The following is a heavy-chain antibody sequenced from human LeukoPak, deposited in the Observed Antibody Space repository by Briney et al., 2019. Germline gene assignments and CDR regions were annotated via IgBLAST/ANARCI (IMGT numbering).Heavy chain of an antibody. J-gene: IGHJ4*02. CDR2: ISGSGAST. Sequence: GGSLRLSCAASGFTFSSYAMSWVRQAPGKGLEWVSAISGSGASTYYADSVKGRFTISRDNSKNTLYLQMNSPRAEDTAVYYCASSDDFWSGSSHIDYWGQGTLVTVSS. V-gene: IGHV3-23*01. D-gene: IGHD3-3*01. CDR3: ASSDDFWSGSSHIDY. CDR1: GFTFSSYA.